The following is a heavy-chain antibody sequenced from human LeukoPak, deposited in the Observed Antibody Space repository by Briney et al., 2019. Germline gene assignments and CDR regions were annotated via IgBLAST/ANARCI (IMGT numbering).Heavy chain of an antibody. CDR3: ARNSSDWYGYMDV. CDR2: ISTYNGYA. Sequence: GASVKVSCKASGYTFTSYGISWARQAPGQGLEWMGWISTYNGYANYAQKLQGRVTMTTETSTSTAYMELRSLRSDDTAVYYCARNSSDWYGYMDVWGKGTTVTVSS. V-gene: IGHV1-18*01. D-gene: IGHD6-19*01. CDR1: GYTFTSYG. J-gene: IGHJ6*04.